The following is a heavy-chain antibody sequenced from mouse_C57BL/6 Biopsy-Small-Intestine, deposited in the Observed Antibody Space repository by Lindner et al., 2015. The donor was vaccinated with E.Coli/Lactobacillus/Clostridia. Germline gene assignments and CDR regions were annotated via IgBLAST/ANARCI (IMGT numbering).Heavy chain of an antibody. CDR3: AREGGLRRYYFDY. CDR2: IYPGDGDT. Sequence: GQLQESGPELVKPGASVKISCKASGYAFSSSWMNWVKQRPGKGLEWIGRIYPGDGDTNYNGKFKGKATLTADKSSSTAYMRLSSLTSEDSAVYFCAREGGLRRYYFDYWGQGTTLTVSS. V-gene: IGHV1-82*01. J-gene: IGHJ2*01. D-gene: IGHD1-2*01. CDR1: GYAFSSSW.